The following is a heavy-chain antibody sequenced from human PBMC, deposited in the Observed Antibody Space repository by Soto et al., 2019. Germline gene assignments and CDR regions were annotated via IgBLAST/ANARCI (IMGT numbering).Heavy chain of an antibody. D-gene: IGHD2-8*02. CDR1: GGSVSSGSYY. CDR2: IYYSGST. CDR3: AREGWGRYNWCDP. Sequence: SETLSLTCTVSGGSVSSGSYYWSWIRQPPGKGLEWIGYIYYSGSTNYNPSLKSRVTISVDTSKNQFSLKLSSVTAADTAVYYWAREGWGRYNWCDPWGQGTLVTVSS. V-gene: IGHV4-61*01. J-gene: IGHJ5*02.